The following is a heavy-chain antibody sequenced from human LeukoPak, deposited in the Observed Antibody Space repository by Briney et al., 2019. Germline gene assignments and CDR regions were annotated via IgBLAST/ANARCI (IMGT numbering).Heavy chain of an antibody. D-gene: IGHD2-15*01. Sequence: GGSLRLACVASGFSFSSYWMHWVSQVPVTGLILVSRINVDGSTRTYADSVQCGFTISRDNAENTMFLEMSGLRADDTAEYYCVREIKFPVLVAGTPVNFDYWGQGTVVTVSS. V-gene: IGHV3-74*01. CDR1: GFSFSSYW. CDR2: INVDGSTR. CDR3: VREIKFPVLVAGTPVNFDY. J-gene: IGHJ4*02.